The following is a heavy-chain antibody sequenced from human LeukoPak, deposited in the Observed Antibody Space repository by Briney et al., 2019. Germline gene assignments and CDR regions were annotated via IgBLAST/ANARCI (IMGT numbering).Heavy chain of an antibody. J-gene: IGHJ4*02. V-gene: IGHV5-51*01. CDR1: GYIFTSYW. CDR3: ARVVGATLTFDY. Sequence: GESLKISSKGSGYIFTSYWIGWVRQMPGKVLEWVGIIYPGDSDTRYSPSFQCQVTISADKSISTAYLQWGSLKASDTDMYYCARVVGATLTFDYWGQGTLVTVSS. CDR2: IYPGDSDT. D-gene: IGHD1-26*01.